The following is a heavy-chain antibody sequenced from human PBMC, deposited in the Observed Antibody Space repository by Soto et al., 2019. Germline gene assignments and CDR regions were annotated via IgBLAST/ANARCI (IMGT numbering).Heavy chain of an antibody. CDR3: AKDSRITMIVAPFDY. Sequence: PSETLSLTCSVSGDSISNSRFYWAWIRQPPGEGLEWIGSIYHTGNAYYNPSLKSRVTISVDTSKNQFSLKLTSVTAADAALYYCAKDSRITMIVAPFDYWGQGTLVTVSS. J-gene: IGHJ4*02. V-gene: IGHV4-39*02. D-gene: IGHD3-22*01. CDR1: GDSISNSRFY. CDR2: IYHTGNA.